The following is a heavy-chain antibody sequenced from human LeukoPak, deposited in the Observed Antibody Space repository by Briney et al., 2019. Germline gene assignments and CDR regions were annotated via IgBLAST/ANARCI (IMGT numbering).Heavy chain of an antibody. J-gene: IGHJ6*02. D-gene: IGHD1-7*01. Sequence: SETLSLTCTVSGGSISNYYWSWIRQPPGKGLEWIGYIYHSGSTNYNPSLKSRVTMSVDTSKNQFSLKLSSVTAADTAVYYCARLLELRPRRYYYYGMDVWGQGTTVTVSS. CDR2: IYHSGST. CDR1: GGSISNYY. V-gene: IGHV4-59*08. CDR3: ARLLELRPRRYYYYGMDV.